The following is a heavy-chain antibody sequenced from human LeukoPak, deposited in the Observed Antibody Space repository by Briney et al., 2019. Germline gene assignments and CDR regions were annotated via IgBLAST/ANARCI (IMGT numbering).Heavy chain of an antibody. CDR1: GGSISSSSYY. CDR2: IYYSGST. V-gene: IGHV4-39*07. J-gene: IGHJ4*02. D-gene: IGHD1-26*01. Sequence: SETLSLTCTVSGGSISSSSYYWGGIRQPPGRGLEWIGSIYYSGSTYYSPSLKSRVTISVDTSKNQFSLKLRSVTAADTAVYYCARQVNSGSYLGYFDYWGQGALVTVSS. CDR3: ARQVNSGSYLGYFDY.